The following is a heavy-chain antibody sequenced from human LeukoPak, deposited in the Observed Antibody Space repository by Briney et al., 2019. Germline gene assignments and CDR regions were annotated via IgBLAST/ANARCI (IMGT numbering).Heavy chain of an antibody. V-gene: IGHV3-11*04. CDR2: ISSSGSTI. CDR3: ARGALSGISGWFDP. CDR1: GFTFSDYY. Sequence: GGSLRLSCAASGFTFSDYYMSWIRQAPGKGLEWVSYISSSGSTIYYADSVKGRFTISRDNAKNSLYLQMNSLRVEDTAVYYCARGALSGISGWFDPWGQGTLVTVSS. D-gene: IGHD3-10*01. J-gene: IGHJ5*02.